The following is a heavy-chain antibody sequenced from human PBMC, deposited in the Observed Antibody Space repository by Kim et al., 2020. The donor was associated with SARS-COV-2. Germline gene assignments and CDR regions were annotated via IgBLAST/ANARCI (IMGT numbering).Heavy chain of an antibody. V-gene: IGHV3-21*01. CDR2: ISSSIGNM. CDR3: ARPRTSLSNDAFDI. CDR1: GFTFSSYS. J-gene: IGHJ3*02. Sequence: GGSLRLSCAASGFTFSSYSMNWVRQAPGKGLEWVSSISSSIGNMYYADSVAGRFTISRDNAKNSLFLQMNSLRAEDTAMYYCARPRTSLSNDAFDIWGQGTMVTVSS. D-gene: IGHD2-2*01.